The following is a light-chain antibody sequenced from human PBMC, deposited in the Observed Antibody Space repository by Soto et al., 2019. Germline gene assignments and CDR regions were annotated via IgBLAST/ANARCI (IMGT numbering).Light chain of an antibody. J-gene: IGKJ1*01. V-gene: IGKV1-5*03. CDR1: QTISSW. Sequence: IQITPSPSTLSGSVGARVTITCRASQTISSWLAWYQQKPGKAPKLLIYKASTLKSGVPSRFSGSGSGTEFTLTISSLQPDDFATYYCQHYNSYSEAFGQGTKVDIK. CDR3: QHYNSYSEA. CDR2: KAS.